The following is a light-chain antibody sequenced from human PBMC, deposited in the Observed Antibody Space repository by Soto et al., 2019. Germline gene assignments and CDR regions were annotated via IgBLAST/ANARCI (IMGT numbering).Light chain of an antibody. Sequence: QSALPQPASVSGSPGQSITISCTGTTSDVGGYNYVSWYQQHPGKAPKLMIYDVSSRPSGVSNRFSGSKSGNTASLTISGLQAEDEADYYCSSYTSSSVVFGGGTKLTVL. CDR2: DVS. CDR1: TSDVGGYNY. CDR3: SSYTSSSVV. J-gene: IGLJ2*01. V-gene: IGLV2-14*01.